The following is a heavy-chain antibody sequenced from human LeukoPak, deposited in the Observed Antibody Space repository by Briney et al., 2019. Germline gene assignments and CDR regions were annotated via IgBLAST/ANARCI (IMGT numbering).Heavy chain of an antibody. J-gene: IGHJ3*02. D-gene: IGHD5-18*01. CDR3: ARVDTAMVAHAFDI. CDR2: IYTSGST. V-gene: IGHV4-4*07. CDR1: GGSISSYY. Sequence: SETLSLTCTVSGGSISSYYWSWIRQPAGKGLEWIGRIYTSGSTNYNPSLKSRVTMSVDTSKNQFSLKLSSGTAADTAVYYCARVDTAMVAHAFDIWGQGTMVTVSS.